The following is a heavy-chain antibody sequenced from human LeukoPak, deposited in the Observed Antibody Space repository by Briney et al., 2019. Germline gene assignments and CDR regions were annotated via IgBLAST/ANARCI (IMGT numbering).Heavy chain of an antibody. CDR3: AKDSLRYYGSGSYYNPPNYFDY. CDR1: GFTFSSYW. J-gene: IGHJ4*02. Sequence: GGSLRLSCAASGFTFSSYWMSWVRQAPGKGLEWVANIKQDGGEKYYVDSVKGRFTISRDNAKNSLYLQMNSLRAEDTAVYYCAKDSLRYYGSGSYYNPPNYFDYWGQGTLVTVSS. CDR2: IKQDGGEK. D-gene: IGHD3-10*01. V-gene: IGHV3-7*01.